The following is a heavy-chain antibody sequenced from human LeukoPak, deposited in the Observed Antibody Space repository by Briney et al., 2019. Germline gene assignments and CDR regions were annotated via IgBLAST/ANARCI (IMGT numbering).Heavy chain of an antibody. CDR3: TRETKRLSSIFDY. D-gene: IGHD6-6*01. V-gene: IGHV3-49*03. Sequence: GGSLRPSCTASGFTFGDYAMSWFRQAPGKGLEWVGFIRSKAYGGTTEYAASVKGRFTISRDDSKSIAYLQMNSLKTEDTAVYYCTRETKRLSSIFDYWGQGTLVTVSS. CDR1: GFTFGDYA. J-gene: IGHJ4*02. CDR2: IRSKAYGGTT.